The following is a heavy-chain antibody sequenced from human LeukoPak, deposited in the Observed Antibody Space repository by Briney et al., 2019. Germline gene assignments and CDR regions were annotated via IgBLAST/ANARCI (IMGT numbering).Heavy chain of an antibody. CDR2: ISGSGGST. CDR3: ARASFKDGYNYYYFDY. V-gene: IGHV3-23*01. Sequence: PGGSLRLSCAASGFTFSSYAMSWVRQAPGKGLEWVSAISGSGGSTYYADSVKGRFTISRDNSKNTLYLQMISLRAEDTAVYYCARASFKDGYNYYYFDYWGQGTLVTVSS. D-gene: IGHD5-24*01. CDR1: GFTFSSYA. J-gene: IGHJ4*02.